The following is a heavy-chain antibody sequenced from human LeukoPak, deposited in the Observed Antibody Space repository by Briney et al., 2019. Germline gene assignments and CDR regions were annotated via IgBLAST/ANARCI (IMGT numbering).Heavy chain of an antibody. D-gene: IGHD3-3*01. CDR1: GFTFSSYS. J-gene: IGHJ4*02. CDR3: ARDEETYYDFWSGYYN. V-gene: IGHV3-21*01. CDR2: ISSSSSYI. Sequence: GGSLRLSCAASGFTFSSYSMNWVRQAPGKGLEWVSSISSSSSYIYYADSGKGRFTISRDNAKNSLYLQMNSLRAEDTAVYYCARDEETYYDFWSGYYNWGQGTLVTVSS.